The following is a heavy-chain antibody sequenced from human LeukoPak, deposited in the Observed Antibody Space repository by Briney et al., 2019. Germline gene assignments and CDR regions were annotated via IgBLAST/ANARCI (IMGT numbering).Heavy chain of an antibody. Sequence: PSETLSLTCSVSGGSITSYFWTWIRQPPGKGLEWIGYIYHSGTTNYNPFLKSRVTISADTSKNQFSLKLSSVTAADTAVYYCAQKAPYSPGYSQDWGQGTLVTVSS. CDR2: IYHSGTT. V-gene: IGHV4-59*01. D-gene: IGHD2-15*01. CDR3: AQKAPYSPGYSQD. J-gene: IGHJ1*01. CDR1: GGSITSYF.